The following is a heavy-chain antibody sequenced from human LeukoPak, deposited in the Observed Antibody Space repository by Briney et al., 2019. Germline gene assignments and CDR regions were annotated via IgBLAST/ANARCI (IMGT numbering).Heavy chain of an antibody. Sequence: GGSLRLSCGASGFTFSNYWMHWVRQAPGKGLVWVSRINSDGSRTSYADSVKGRFTISRDNAKNTLYLQMNSLRAEDTAVYYCARETSGYYYKSYLDYWGQGTLVTVS. CDR3: ARETSGYYYKSYLDY. CDR1: GFTFSNYW. V-gene: IGHV3-74*01. D-gene: IGHD3-22*01. CDR2: INSDGSRT. J-gene: IGHJ4*02.